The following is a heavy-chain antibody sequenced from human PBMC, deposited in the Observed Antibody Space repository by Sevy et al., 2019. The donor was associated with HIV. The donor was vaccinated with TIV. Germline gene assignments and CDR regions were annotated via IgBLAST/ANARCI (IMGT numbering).Heavy chain of an antibody. D-gene: IGHD6-13*01. J-gene: IGHJ4*02. V-gene: IGHV3-30*18. CDR3: AKDRSGSWSVDY. CDR1: GFTFYNYG. Sequence: GGSLRLSCAGSGFTFYNYGIHWVRQAPGKGLEWGTMISNEGKNENMAYSVKGRFTISRDNSKNTVYLQMNSLRPDDTAIYYCAKDRSGSWSVDYWGQGTLVTVSS. CDR2: ISNEGKNE.